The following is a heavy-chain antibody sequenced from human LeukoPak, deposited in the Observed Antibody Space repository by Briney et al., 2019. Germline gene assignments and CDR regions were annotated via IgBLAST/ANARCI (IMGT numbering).Heavy chain of an antibody. CDR1: GFTFSDYN. Sequence: GGSLRLSCAASGFTFSDYNMSWIRQAPGKGLEWVSYISSSGSTLYYADSVKGRITISRDNAKNSLYLQMNSLRAEDTAVYYCARRRYNWNAIDYWGQGTLVTVSS. CDR2: ISSSGSTL. D-gene: IGHD1-20*01. CDR3: ARRRYNWNAIDY. V-gene: IGHV3-11*01. J-gene: IGHJ4*02.